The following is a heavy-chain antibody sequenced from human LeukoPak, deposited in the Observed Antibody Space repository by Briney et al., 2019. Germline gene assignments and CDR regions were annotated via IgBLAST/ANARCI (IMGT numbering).Heavy chain of an antibody. CDR3: ARCSSCPTHDAFDI. D-gene: IGHD6-13*01. CDR1: GGTFSSYA. J-gene: IGHJ3*02. CDR2: IIPIFGTA. V-gene: IGHV1-69*05. Sequence: SVKASCKASGGTFSSYAISWVRQAPGQGLEWMGGIIPIFGTANYAQKFQGRVTITTDESTSTAYMELSNLRSEDTAVYYCARCSSCPTHDAFDIWGQGTMVTVSS.